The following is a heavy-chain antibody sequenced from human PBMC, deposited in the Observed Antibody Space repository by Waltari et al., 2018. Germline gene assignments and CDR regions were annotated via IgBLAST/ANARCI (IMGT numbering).Heavy chain of an antibody. V-gene: IGHV1-8*02. CDR2: MNPNSGNT. Sequence: QVQLVQSGAEVKKPGASVKVSCKASGYRFTYYDITWVRQAAGQGLEWSGWMNPNSGNTEYAQKFQGRVSMTRNNSINTAYMELRSLTSDDTAVYYCARGPRTVMPWGQGTLVTVSS. D-gene: IGHD1-1*01. CDR1: GYRFTYYD. J-gene: IGHJ5*02. CDR3: ARGPRTVMP.